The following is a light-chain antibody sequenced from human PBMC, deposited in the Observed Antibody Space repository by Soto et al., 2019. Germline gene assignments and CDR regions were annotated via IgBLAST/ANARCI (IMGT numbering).Light chain of an antibody. CDR3: QQYGSSPPRT. V-gene: IGKV3-20*01. CDR1: QSVTNNY. CDR2: GAS. J-gene: IGKJ1*01. Sequence: EIVLTQSPGTLSLSPGERATLSCRASQSVTNNYLAWYQQKPGQAPKLLIYGASSRATGIPDRFSGSGSGTDFTLTISRLEPEDFAVDYCQQYGSSPPRTFGQGTKVDIK.